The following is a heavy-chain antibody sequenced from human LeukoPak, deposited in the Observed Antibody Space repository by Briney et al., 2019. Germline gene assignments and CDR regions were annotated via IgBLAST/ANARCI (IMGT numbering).Heavy chain of an antibody. Sequence: SETLSLTCTVSGGSTSSYYWSWIRQPPGKGLEWIGYIYYSGSTNYNPSLKSRVTISVDTSKNQFSLKLSSVTAADTAVYYCARERREGYCSSTSCYRGNAFDIWGQGTMVTVSS. CDR1: GGSTSSYY. D-gene: IGHD2-2*02. V-gene: IGHV4-59*01. J-gene: IGHJ3*02. CDR2: IYYSGST. CDR3: ARERREGYCSSTSCYRGNAFDI.